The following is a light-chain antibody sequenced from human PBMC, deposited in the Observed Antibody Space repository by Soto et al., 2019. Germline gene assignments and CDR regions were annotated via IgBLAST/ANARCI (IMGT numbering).Light chain of an antibody. CDR3: QQSYSIPLT. CDR1: QSISTY. J-gene: IGKJ4*01. V-gene: IGKV1-39*01. CDR2: TAS. Sequence: DIQMTQPPSSLSASVGDRVTITCRTSQSISTYLNWYQQKLGKAPKLLIYTASSLESGVPSRFSGSGSGTDFTLTINSLQPEDFATYYCQQSYSIPLTFGGGTKVEI.